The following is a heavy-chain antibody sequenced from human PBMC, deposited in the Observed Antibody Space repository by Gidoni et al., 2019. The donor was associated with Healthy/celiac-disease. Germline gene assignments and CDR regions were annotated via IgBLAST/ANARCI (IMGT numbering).Heavy chain of an antibody. J-gene: IGHJ3*02. CDR1: GSTLTELS. V-gene: IGHV1-24*01. Sequence: QVQLVQSGAEVKKPGASVKVSCKVSGSTLTELSMHWVRQAPGKGLEWMGGFDPEDGETIYAQKFQGRVTMTEDTSTDTAYMELSSLRSEDTAVYYCATDHIVVVPAPKGRAFDIWGQGTMVTVSS. D-gene: IGHD2-2*01. CDR2: FDPEDGET. CDR3: ATDHIVVVPAPKGRAFDI.